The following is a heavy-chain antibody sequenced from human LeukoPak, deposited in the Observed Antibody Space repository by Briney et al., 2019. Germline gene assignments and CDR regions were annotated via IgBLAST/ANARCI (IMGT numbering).Heavy chain of an antibody. D-gene: IGHD1-1*01. CDR3: ARDRGYNNGYYDYHLDV. CDR1: GGSGGSYSNHG. CDR2: SIPIFGSA. J-gene: IGHJ6*03. V-gene: IGHV1-69*15. Sequence: KVSCKASGGSGGSYSNHGINWVRQAPGHGLEWMGSSIPIFGSAKYAQKFQGRVSISADESTSTAYMELNSLRPDDTAVYYCARDRGYNNGYYDYHLDVWGQGTTVSVSS.